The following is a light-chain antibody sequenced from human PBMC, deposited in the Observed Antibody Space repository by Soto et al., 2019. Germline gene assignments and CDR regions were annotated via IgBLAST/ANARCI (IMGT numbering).Light chain of an antibody. CDR2: GAS. V-gene: IGKV3-20*01. CDR1: QSVSSSY. J-gene: IGKJ1*01. CDR3: QQYGISLWT. Sequence: EIVLTQSPGTLSWSPGERATLSCRASQSVSSSYLAWYQQKPGQAPRLLIYGASNRATGIPDRFSGSGSGTDFTLTISRLEPEDFAVFYCQQYGISLWTFGQGPKVEL.